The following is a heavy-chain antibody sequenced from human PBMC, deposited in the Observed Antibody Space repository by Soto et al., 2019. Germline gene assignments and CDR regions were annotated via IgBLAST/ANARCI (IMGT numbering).Heavy chain of an antibody. Sequence: ASVKVSCKASGYTFTSYGISWVRQAPGQGLEWMGWISAYNGNTNYAQKLQGRVTMTTDTSTSTAYMELRSLRSDDTAVYYCAKRDSSGPYYNGGAYYYYYGMDVWGQGTTVTVSS. D-gene: IGHD3-22*01. CDR1: GYTFTSYG. CDR2: ISAYNGNT. J-gene: IGHJ6*02. CDR3: AKRDSSGPYYNGGAYYYYYGMDV. V-gene: IGHV1-18*04.